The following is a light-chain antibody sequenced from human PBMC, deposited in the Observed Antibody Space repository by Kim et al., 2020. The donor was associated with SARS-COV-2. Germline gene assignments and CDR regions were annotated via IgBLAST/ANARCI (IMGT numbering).Light chain of an antibody. J-gene: IGLJ6*01. V-gene: IGLV1-44*01. CDR1: SSNIGSNA. Sequence: GQRATISGSGGSSNIGSNAVNWYRHLPGTTPKLLIHTNYQRPSGVPDRFSGSKSDTSASLAISGLQSEDEADYYCAVWDDSLNGVVFGGGTKVTVL. CDR2: TNY. CDR3: AVWDDSLNGVV.